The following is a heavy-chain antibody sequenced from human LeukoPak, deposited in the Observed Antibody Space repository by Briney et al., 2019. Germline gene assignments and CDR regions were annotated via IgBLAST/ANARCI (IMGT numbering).Heavy chain of an antibody. J-gene: IGHJ6*02. CDR2: ITYDGSNK. CDR1: GFTFSSYA. D-gene: IGHD2-15*01. Sequence: PGGSLRLSCAASGFTFSSYAMHWVRQAPGKGLEWVAVITYDGSNKYYADSVKGRFTLSRDNSKNTLSLQMNSLRAEDTAVYYCARDHLVVVAASPSYYYYYYGMDVWGQGTTVTVSS. V-gene: IGHV3-30-3*01. CDR3: ARDHLVVVAASPSYYYYYYGMDV.